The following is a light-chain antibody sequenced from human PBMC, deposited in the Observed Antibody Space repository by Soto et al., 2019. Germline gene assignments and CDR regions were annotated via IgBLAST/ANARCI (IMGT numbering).Light chain of an antibody. CDR2: GAS. Sequence: VVLPHSTGTLSLSQGARASLSCRASQNLSRYFLAWYQHKPGQAPRLLISGASRRATGIPDRFSGAGSGTDFTLTISRLEPEDFAVYYCQQYGSSGTFGQGSKVDIK. CDR1: QNLSRYF. CDR3: QQYGSSGT. J-gene: IGKJ1*01. V-gene: IGKV3-20*01.